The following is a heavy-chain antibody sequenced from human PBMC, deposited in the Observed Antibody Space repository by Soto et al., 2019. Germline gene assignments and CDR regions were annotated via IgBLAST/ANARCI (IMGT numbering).Heavy chain of an antibody. Sequence: GSSQMNFYWTWVRQFPGKGLEWIGHIYNGERTNYNPSLKSRVTISVDTSKNQFSLKLRSVTVADTAVYYCAQTTGWPGFDYWGQGTLVAVSS. CDR1: GSSQMNFY. D-gene: IGHD6-19*01. V-gene: IGHV4-59*01. CDR3: AQTTGWPGFDY. CDR2: IYNGERT. J-gene: IGHJ4*02.